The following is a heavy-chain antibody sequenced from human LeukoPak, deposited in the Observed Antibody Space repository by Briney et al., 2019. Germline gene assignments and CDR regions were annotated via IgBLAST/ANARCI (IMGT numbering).Heavy chain of an antibody. CDR1: GFTFSSYG. Sequence: PGGSLRLSCAASGFTFSSYGMHWVRQAPGKGLEWVAFIRYDGSNKYYADSVKGRFTISRDNSKNTLYLQMNSLRAEDTAVYYCAKDQYNSSYYFDYWGQGTLVTVSS. CDR3: AKDQYNSSYYFDY. J-gene: IGHJ4*02. D-gene: IGHD6-6*01. V-gene: IGHV3-30*02. CDR2: IRYDGSNK.